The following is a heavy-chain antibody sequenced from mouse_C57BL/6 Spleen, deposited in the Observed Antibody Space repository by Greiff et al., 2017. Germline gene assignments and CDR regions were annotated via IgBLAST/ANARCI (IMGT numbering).Heavy chain of an antibody. J-gene: IGHJ4*01. CDR3: VRQGYAMDY. V-gene: IGHV10-1*01. Sequence: EVKLVESGGGLVQPKGSLKLSCAASGFSFNTYAMNWVRQAPGKGLEWVARRRSKSNNYATYYVDSVKDRFTISRDDSESMLYLQMNNLKAEDPAMYYCVRQGYAMDYWGQGTSVTVSS. CDR1: GFSFNTYA. CDR2: RRSKSNNYAT.